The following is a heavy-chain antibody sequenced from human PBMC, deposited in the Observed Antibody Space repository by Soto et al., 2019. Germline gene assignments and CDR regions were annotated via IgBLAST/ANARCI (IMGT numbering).Heavy chain of an antibody. V-gene: IGHV4-39*01. Sequence: PSETLSLTCTVSGGSISSSSYYWGWIRPPPGKGLEWIGSIYYSGSTYYNPSLKSRVTISVDTSKNQFSLKLSSVTAADTAVYYCARLARGSGSYPHYYYYYYMDVWGKGTTVTVSS. CDR1: GGSISSSSYY. D-gene: IGHD3-10*01. CDR3: ARLARGSGSYPHYYYYYYMDV. CDR2: IYYSGST. J-gene: IGHJ6*03.